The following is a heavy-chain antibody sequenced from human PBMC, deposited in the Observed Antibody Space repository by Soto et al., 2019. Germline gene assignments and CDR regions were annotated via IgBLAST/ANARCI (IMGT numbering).Heavy chain of an antibody. J-gene: IGHJ3*02. CDR1: GIIFRTYS. D-gene: IGHD2-15*01. CDR2: ITSSSTTL. V-gene: IGHV3-48*01. Sequence: PGGSLRLSCTASGIIFRTYSMNWVRQAPGKGLEWFSYITSSSTTLYYADSVKGRFTISRDNAKNSLYLQMNSLRAEDTAVYYCARVCSGGSCYSDAFDIWGQGTMVTVSS. CDR3: ARVCSGGSCYSDAFDI.